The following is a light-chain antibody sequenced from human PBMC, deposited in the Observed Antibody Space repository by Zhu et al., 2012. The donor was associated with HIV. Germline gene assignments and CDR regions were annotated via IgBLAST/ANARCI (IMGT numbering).Light chain of an antibody. J-gene: IGKJ4*01. CDR1: QSVNTH. V-gene: IGKV3-11*01. CDR2: EAS. Sequence: EIVMTQYPATLSASPGERATLYCRASQSVNTHLAWYRQKPGQAPRLLIYEASIRATGIPARFSGSGSGTEFTLTISSLEPEDFALYYCQQRSSWPLTFGGGTKVEIK. CDR3: QQRSSWPLT.